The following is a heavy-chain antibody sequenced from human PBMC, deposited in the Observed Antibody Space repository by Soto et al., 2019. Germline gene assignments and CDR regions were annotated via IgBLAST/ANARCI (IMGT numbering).Heavy chain of an antibody. Sequence: GSLRLSCAASGFTFNNYAMSWVRQAPGRGLEWVSSIGGSGGSTYHADSVRGRFTISRDNSKNTLYLQMNSLRAEDTAVYYCAKGIDEIGTYYGFLVWGQGTLVTVSS. D-gene: IGHD1-26*01. CDR2: IGGSGGST. CDR3: AKGIDEIGTYYGFLV. V-gene: IGHV3-23*01. J-gene: IGHJ4*02. CDR1: GFTFNNYA.